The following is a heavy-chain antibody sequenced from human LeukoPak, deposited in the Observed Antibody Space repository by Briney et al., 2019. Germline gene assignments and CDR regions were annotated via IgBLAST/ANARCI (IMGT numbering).Heavy chain of an antibody. D-gene: IGHD3-10*01. Sequence: ASVKVSCKASGYTFTSYGISWVRQATGQGLEWMGWMNPNSGNTGYAQKFQGRVTMTRNTSISTAYMELSSPRSEDTAVYYCARGSRVRGVIIISFGYWGQGTLVTVSS. CDR1: GYTFTSYG. CDR2: MNPNSGNT. V-gene: IGHV1-8*02. J-gene: IGHJ4*02. CDR3: ARGSRVRGVIIISFGY.